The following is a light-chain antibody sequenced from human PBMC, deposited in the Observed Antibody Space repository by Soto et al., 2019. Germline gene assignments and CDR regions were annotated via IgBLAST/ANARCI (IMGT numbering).Light chain of an antibody. CDR2: SNN. CDR3: AAWDVSLVV. J-gene: IGLJ2*01. V-gene: IGLV1-44*01. Sequence: QSVLTQPPSASGTPGQRVTISCSGSSSSIRTNTVTWYQQLPGTAPKLLIYSNNQRPSGVPDRFSGSKSGTSASLAISGLQSEDEADYYCAAWDVSLVVFGGGTKLTVL. CDR1: SSSIRTNT.